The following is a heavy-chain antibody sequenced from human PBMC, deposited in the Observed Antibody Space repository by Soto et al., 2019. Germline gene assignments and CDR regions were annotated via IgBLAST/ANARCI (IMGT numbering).Heavy chain of an antibody. CDR2: ISGSGGST. V-gene: IGHV3-23*01. Sequence: GGSLRLSCAASGFTSSSYAMSWVRQAPEKGLEWVSGISGSGGSTYYADSVKGRFTISRDNSKNTLYLQMNSLRAEDTAVYYCAKDLTITMIVVPHAFDIWGRGTMVTVSS. CDR3: AKDLTITMIVVPHAFDI. CDR1: GFTSSSYA. D-gene: IGHD3-22*01. J-gene: IGHJ3*02.